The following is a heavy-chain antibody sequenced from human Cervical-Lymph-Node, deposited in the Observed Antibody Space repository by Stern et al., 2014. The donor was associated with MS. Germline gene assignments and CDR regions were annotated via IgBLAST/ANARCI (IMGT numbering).Heavy chain of an antibody. J-gene: IGHJ6*02. D-gene: IGHD6-13*01. V-gene: IGHV5-51*01. Sequence: EVQLVESGAEVKKPGESLKISCKGSGYSFTSYCIGWVRQMPGKGLEWMGIISPGDSDTRYSPSFQGQVTISADKSISTAYLQWSSLKASDTAMYYCARYISAAGTNYYYGMDVWGQGTTVTVSS. CDR3: ARYISAAGTNYYYGMDV. CDR2: ISPGDSDT. CDR1: GYSFTSYC.